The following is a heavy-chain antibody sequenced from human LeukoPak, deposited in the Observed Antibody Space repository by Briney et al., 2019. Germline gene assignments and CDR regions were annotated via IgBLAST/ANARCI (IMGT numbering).Heavy chain of an antibody. CDR2: INPRGGST. J-gene: IGHJ3*02. D-gene: IGHD3-9*01. CDR3: ARPLDTLYDILTGYYNGYAFDI. CDR1: GDTFTIYY. Sequence: ASVKVSCKASGDTFTIYYIHWVRQAPGQGLEWMGVINPRGGSTSYAQKFQGRVTMTRDTSTSTVYMELSSLRSEDTAVYYCARPLDTLYDILTGYYNGYAFDIWGQGTMVTVSS. V-gene: IGHV1-46*01.